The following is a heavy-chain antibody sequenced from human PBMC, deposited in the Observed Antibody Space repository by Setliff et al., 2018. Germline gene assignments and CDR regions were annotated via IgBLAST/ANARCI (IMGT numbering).Heavy chain of an antibody. CDR3: VKDYDWTFDS. D-gene: IGHD3-16*01. V-gene: IGHV3-48*01. CDR1: GFAFSDEP. J-gene: IGHJ4*02. CDR2: IRGRGDNI. Sequence: GGSLRLSCVASGFAFSDEPMNWVRQAPGKGLEWISHIRGRGDNIRYADSVMGRFTISRDNVKKSLYLEMSSLRAEDTAMYYCVKDYDWTFDSWGQGVLVTVSS.